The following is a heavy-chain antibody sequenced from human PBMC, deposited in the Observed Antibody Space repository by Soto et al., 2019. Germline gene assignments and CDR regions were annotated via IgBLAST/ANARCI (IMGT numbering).Heavy chain of an antibody. D-gene: IGHD5-12*01. J-gene: IGHJ4*02. CDR3: TRLQRRWLSSDS. CDR1: GGSISNSSYY. CDR2: IYYTGTS. Sequence: QLQLQESGPGLVKPSETLSLTCTVSGGSISNSSYYWGWIRQPSGKGLEWIGHIYYTGTSYSNPSLKGRVTLSVDTSKNQFSLKLNSMPAADTAVFYCTRLQRRWLSSDSWGQGTLVTVSS. V-gene: IGHV4-39*01.